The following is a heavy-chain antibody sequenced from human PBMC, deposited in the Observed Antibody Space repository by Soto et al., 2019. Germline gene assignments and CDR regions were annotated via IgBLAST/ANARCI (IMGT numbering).Heavy chain of an antibody. CDR3: ARPARVAVAGIYNWFDP. J-gene: IGHJ5*02. CDR2: INAGNGNT. V-gene: IGHV1-3*01. Sequence: ASVKVSCKASGYTFTSYAMHWVRQAPGQRLEWMGWINAGNGNTKYSQKFQGRVTITRGTSASTAYMELSSLRSEDTAVYYCARPARVAVAGIYNWFDPWGQGTLVTVSS. CDR1: GYTFTSYA. D-gene: IGHD6-19*01.